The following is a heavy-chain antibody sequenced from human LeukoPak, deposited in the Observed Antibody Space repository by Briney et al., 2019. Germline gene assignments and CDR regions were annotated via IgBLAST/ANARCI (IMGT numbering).Heavy chain of an antibody. CDR1: GDSISDDSVNKNNW. D-gene: IGHD6-19*01. CDR3: ARDSSAPRSYFALDV. CDR2: VSLDGIT. V-gene: IGHV4-4*02. Sequence: PSGTLSFTCVFSGDSISDDSVNKNNWLNWVRQAPGKGLEWISDVSLDGITNYNPSLLGRVTISLDKSAKQVSLRLTSVTAADTAIYYCARDSSAPRSYFALDVWGQGTTVTVSS. J-gene: IGHJ6*01.